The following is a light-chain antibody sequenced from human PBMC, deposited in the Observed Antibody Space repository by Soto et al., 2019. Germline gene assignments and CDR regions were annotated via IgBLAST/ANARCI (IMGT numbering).Light chain of an antibody. CDR2: GAS. CDR1: QGISSL. V-gene: IGKV3-15*01. Sequence: EIVLTQSPATLSVSTGERATLSCRASQGISSLLAWYQQKPGQAPRLLIYGASTRATGIPARFSGSGSGTGFTLTISSLQSEDFAVYYCQQYNNWWTFGQGTKVDI. J-gene: IGKJ1*01. CDR3: QQYNNWWT.